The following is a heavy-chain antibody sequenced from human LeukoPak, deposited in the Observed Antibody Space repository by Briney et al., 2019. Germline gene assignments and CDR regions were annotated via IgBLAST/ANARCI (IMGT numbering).Heavy chain of an antibody. J-gene: IGHJ5*02. CDR3: AGPKDWFDP. CDR2: IYYSGST. V-gene: IGHV4-39*01. Sequence: GSLRLSCAASGFTLSNSAMSWVRQAPGKGLEWIGSIYYSGSTYYNPSLKSRVTISVDTSKNQFSLKLSSVTAADTAVYYCAGPKDWFDPWGQGTLVTVSS. CDR1: GFTLSNSA.